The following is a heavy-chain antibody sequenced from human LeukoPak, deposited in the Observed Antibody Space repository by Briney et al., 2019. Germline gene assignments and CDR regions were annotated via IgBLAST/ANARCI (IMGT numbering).Heavy chain of an antibody. J-gene: IGHJ4*02. Sequence: PSETLSLICTVSGYSISSGYFWGWIRQPPGKGLEWIGYIYYSGSTYYNPSLKSRVTISVDTSKNQFSLKLSSVTAADTAVYYCASYGSGSVGFFDYWGQGTLVTVSS. V-gene: IGHV4-30-4*08. CDR2: IYYSGST. CDR3: ASYGSGSVGFFDY. D-gene: IGHD3-10*01. CDR1: GYSISSGYF.